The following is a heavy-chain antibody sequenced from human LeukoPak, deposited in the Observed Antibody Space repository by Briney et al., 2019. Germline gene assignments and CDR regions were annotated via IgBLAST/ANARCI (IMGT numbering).Heavy chain of an antibody. CDR1: GGTFSSYA. V-gene: IGHV1-69*06. CDR2: IIPIFGTA. CDR3: ARAPVLAKWLSKYYYYYYMDV. Sequence: AASVKVSCKASGGTFSSYAISWVRQAPGQGLEWMGGIIPIFGTANYAQKFQGRVTITADKSTSTAYMELSSLRSEDTAVYYCARAPVLAKWLSKYYYYYYMDVWGKGTTVTVSS. J-gene: IGHJ6*03. D-gene: IGHD3-22*01.